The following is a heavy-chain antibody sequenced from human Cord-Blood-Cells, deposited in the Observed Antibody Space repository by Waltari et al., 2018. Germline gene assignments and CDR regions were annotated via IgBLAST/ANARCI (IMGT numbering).Heavy chain of an antibody. V-gene: IGHV1-2*02. CDR1: GYPFTGHY. J-gene: IGHJ5*02. Sequence: QVQLVQSGAEVKKPGASVKVSCTASGYPFTGHYMHWVRKAPGQGLEWMGWINPNSGGTNYAQKFQGRVTMTRDTSISTAYMELSRLRSDDTAVYYCARGGETAAGKNWFDPWGQGTLVTVSS. D-gene: IGHD6-13*01. CDR2: INPNSGGT. CDR3: ARGGETAAGKNWFDP.